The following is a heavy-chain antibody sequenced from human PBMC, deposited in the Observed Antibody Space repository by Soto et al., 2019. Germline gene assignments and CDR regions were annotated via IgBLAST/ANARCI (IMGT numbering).Heavy chain of an antibody. D-gene: IGHD6-19*01. CDR3: AKADGEQWLLPHLDK. Sequence: EVQLLESGGGVVQPGGSLRLSCVASGFNFKKFAMSWVGQAPGEGLEWVSGISCCGGSTSYADSVKGRFSIARDDSTNTLSLQMNNLRVEDTAQYYCAKADGEQWLLPHLDKWGQGTLVTVS. J-gene: IGHJ4*02. CDR1: GFNFKKFA. V-gene: IGHV3-23*01. CDR2: ISCCGGST.